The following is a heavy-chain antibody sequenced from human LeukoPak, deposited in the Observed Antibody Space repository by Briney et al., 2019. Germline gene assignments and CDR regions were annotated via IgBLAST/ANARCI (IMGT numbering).Heavy chain of an antibody. V-gene: IGHV3-23*01. Sequence: GRCLRPSCAVSAFTFTSFSTGCVSQAAGKGLEWDSAISGSGGSTYYADSVKGRFTISRDNSKNTLYLQMNSLRAEDTAVYYCAKKGAGSSGWYYFDYWGQGTLVTVSS. CDR3: AKKGAGSSGWYYFDY. D-gene: IGHD6-19*01. CDR2: ISGSGGST. J-gene: IGHJ4*02. CDR1: AFTFTSFS.